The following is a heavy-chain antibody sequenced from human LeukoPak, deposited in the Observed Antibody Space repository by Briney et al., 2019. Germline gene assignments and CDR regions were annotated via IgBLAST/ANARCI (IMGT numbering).Heavy chain of an antibody. V-gene: IGHV1-46*01. J-gene: IGHJ5*02. CDR1: GYTFTSYY. D-gene: IGHD3-10*01. CDR3: ARDRIGSGSHHGAVQNWFDP. Sequence: RASVKVSCKASGYTFTSYYMHWVRQAPGQGLEWMGIINPSGGSTSYAQKFQGRVTMTRDTSTSTVYMELSSLRSEDTAVYYCARDRIGSGSHHGAVQNWFDPWGQGTLVTVSS. CDR2: INPSGGST.